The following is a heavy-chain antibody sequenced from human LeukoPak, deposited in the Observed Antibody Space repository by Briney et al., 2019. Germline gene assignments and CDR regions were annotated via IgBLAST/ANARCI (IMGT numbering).Heavy chain of an antibody. CDR3: ARVAYSSGYFFDY. V-gene: IGHV4-30-2*01. Sequence: SETLSLTCAVSGGSISSGGYSWSWIRQPPGKGLEWIGYIYHSGSTYYNPSLKSRVTISVDRSKNQFSLKLSSGTAADTAVYYCARVAYSSGYFFDYWGQGTLVTVSS. CDR1: GGSISSGGYS. CDR2: IYHSGST. D-gene: IGHD3-22*01. J-gene: IGHJ4*02.